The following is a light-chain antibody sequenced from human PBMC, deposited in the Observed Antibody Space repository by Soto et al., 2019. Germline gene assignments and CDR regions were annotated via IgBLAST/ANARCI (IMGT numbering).Light chain of an antibody. CDR1: QGISSR. CDR2: TAS. CDR3: QQSSTTPWT. Sequence: DIQMTQSPSSVSASVGDRVTITCRASQGISSRLAWYQQKPGKAPKLLIYTASSLQSGVPSRFSGSGSETDFTLTISSLQPEDFATFYCQQSSTTPWTFGQGTRVDIK. V-gene: IGKV1-12*01. J-gene: IGKJ1*01.